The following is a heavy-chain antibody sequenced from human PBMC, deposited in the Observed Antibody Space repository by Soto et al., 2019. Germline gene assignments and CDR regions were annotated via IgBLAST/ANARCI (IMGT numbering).Heavy chain of an antibody. CDR3: ARGEHYGSAGGVGDH. J-gene: IGHJ4*02. CDR2: LNTGEGNT. Sequence: QVLLVPSGADAKKPGASVTVSCKASGYSGITYGVRWVRYAPGQRLEWMGWLNTGEGNTAYAQKLQGRITLTTNTSTAAAYMKLRRCISVDTAIYYSARGEHYGSAGGVGDHWGQGNLVTVSS. D-gene: IGHD3-10*01. V-gene: IGHV1-18*04. CDR1: GYSGITYG.